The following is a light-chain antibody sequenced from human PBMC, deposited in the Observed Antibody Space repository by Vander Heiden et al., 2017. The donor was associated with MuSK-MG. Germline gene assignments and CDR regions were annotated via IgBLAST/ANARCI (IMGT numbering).Light chain of an antibody. J-gene: IGLJ3*02. V-gene: IGLV4-69*01. CDR2: LNSDGSH. Sequence: QLVLTQSPSASASLGASVKLTCTLSSAHSSYAIAWHQQQPEKRPRYLMKLNSDGSHSKGDGIPDRFSGSSSGAERYLTISSLQSEDEADYYCQTWGTGIRVFGGGTKLTVL. CDR3: QTWGTGIRV. CDR1: SAHSSYA.